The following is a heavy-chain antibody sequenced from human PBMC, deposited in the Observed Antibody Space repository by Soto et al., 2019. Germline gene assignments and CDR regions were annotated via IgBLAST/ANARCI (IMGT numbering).Heavy chain of an antibody. Sequence: GGSLRLSCAASGFTFSSYGMHWVRQAPGKGLEWVAVISYDGSNKYYADSVKGRFTISRDNSKNTMYLQMNSLRVEDTGVYYCAKDLDVVMVLSATRGLDAWGQGTTVTVS. J-gene: IGHJ6*02. V-gene: IGHV3-30*18. CDR2: ISYDGSNK. D-gene: IGHD2-15*01. CDR3: AKDLDVVMVLSATRGLDA. CDR1: GFTFSSYG.